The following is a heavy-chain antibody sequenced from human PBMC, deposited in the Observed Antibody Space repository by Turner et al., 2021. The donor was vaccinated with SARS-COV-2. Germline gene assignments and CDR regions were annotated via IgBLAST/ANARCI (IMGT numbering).Heavy chain of an antibody. CDR2: IRSYGGST. Sequence: EVQLVASGGGLVQPGVSLRLSCAASGFTFSTYAMHWVRQEPGKGMEYVSAIRSYGGSTYYANSVKGRFTISRDNSKNTLDLQMGSLRAEDMAVYYCARDWRAGNYWGQGTLVTVSS. CDR3: ARDWRAGNY. J-gene: IGHJ4*02. V-gene: IGHV3-64*01. D-gene: IGHD3-3*01. CDR1: GFTFSTYA.